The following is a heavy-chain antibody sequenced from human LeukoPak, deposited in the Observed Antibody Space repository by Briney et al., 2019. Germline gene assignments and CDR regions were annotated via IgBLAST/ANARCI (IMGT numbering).Heavy chain of an antibody. CDR3: ARDAYTTTSNWLDP. J-gene: IGHJ5*02. CDR2: ITGDRSDI. Sequence: PGVALRLSCEASGFTLNKYWMHWVRQAPGRGLVWVSCITGDRSDIAYAASVKGRFTVSRDDAKNTLFLQLNSLRVEDTAIYYCARDAYTTTSNWLDPWGQGTLVTVSS. V-gene: IGHV3-74*01. D-gene: IGHD4-17*01. CDR1: GFTLNKYW.